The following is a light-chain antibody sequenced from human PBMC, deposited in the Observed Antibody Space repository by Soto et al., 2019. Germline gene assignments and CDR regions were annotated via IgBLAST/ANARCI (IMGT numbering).Light chain of an antibody. V-gene: IGKV3-20*01. CDR1: QSISSSS. Sequence: EIVLTQSPGTLSLSPGDRATLSCRASQSISSSSLAWYQQRPGQPPRLLIYGASSRATGIPDRFSGSGSGTDFTLTISRLEPEDFAVYYCQQYGSSPRTFGQGTKVEIK. CDR2: GAS. CDR3: QQYGSSPRT. J-gene: IGKJ1*01.